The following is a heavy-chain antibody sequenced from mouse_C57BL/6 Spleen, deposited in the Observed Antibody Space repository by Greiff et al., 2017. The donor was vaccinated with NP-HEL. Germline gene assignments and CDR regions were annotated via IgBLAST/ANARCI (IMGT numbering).Heavy chain of an antibody. J-gene: IGHJ1*03. Sequence: VMLVESGAELVRPGTSVKVSCKASGYAFTNYLIEWVKQRPGQGLEWIGVINPGSGGTNYNEKFKGKATLTADKSSSTAYMQLSSLTSEDSAVYFCARGYGSSYAHWYFDVWGTGTTVTVSS. D-gene: IGHD1-1*01. CDR1: GYAFTNYL. V-gene: IGHV1-54*01. CDR2: INPGSGGT. CDR3: ARGYGSSYAHWYFDV.